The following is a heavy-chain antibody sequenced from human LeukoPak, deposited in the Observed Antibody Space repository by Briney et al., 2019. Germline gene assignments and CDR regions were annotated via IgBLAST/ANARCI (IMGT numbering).Heavy chain of an antibody. CDR3: ASRFEWLSSFDY. V-gene: IGHV3-30*03. D-gene: IGHD3-3*01. J-gene: IGHJ4*02. CDR2: ISHDGSSE. CDR1: GFTFSSYS. Sequence: PGGSLRLSCAASGFTFSSYSMNWVRQAPGKGLEWVALISHDGSSEYYADSMKGRFTISRDNSKNTFYLQMNSLRAEDTAVYYCASRFEWLSSFDYWGQGTLVTVSS.